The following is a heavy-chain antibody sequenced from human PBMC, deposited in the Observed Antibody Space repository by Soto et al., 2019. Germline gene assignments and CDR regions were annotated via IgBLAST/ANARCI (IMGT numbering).Heavy chain of an antibody. CDR3: SRDWAMVRGVINYYYGMGV. CDR1: GFTFSSYE. J-gene: IGHJ6*02. Sequence: GGSLRLSCAASGFTFSSYEMNWVRQAPGKGLEWVSYISSSSSTICYADYGKGRFTISRDNAKNSLYLQMNSLRAEDTAVYFWSRDWAMVRGVINYYYGMGVWGQGTTVTVSS. V-gene: IGHV3-48*03. CDR2: ISSSSSTI. D-gene: IGHD3-10*01.